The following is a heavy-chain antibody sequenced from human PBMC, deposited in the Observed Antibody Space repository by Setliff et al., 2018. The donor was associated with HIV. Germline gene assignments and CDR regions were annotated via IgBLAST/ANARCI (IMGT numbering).Heavy chain of an antibody. J-gene: IGHJ4*02. V-gene: IGHV4-59*02. D-gene: IGHD1-1*01. CDR3: ARAEGDAYNSLPYFDS. CDR1: GGSVSRFY. CDR2: VYSTGSI. Sequence: PSETLSLTCTVSGGSVSRFYWTWIRQPPGKGLEWIGFVYSTGSINYSPSFRGRLTISLDTSENQFSLHLTSETAADTAVYYCARAEGDAYNSLPYFDSWGPGALVTSPQ.